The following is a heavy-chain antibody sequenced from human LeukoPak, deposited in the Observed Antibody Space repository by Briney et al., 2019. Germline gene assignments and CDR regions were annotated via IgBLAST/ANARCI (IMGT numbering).Heavy chain of an antibody. D-gene: IGHD4-11*01. CDR3: ARGTSTVTPFDY. CDR2: IYYSGST. J-gene: IGHJ4*02. CDR1: GRSINSYY. Sequence: SDTLSLMCTLCGRSINSYYWRWMRQPPGRGREGVGYIYYSGSTNYHPSLKSRVTISVDTYKNQFSLKLSFVTAADTAVYYCARGTSTVTPFDYWGQGTLVTVSS. V-gene: IGHV4-59*07.